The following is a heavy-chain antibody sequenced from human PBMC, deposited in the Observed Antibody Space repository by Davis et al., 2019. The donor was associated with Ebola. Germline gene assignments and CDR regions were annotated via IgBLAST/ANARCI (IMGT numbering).Heavy chain of an antibody. Sequence: GGSLRLSCATAGFTVSLYALTWVRQAPGKGLEWVASISSSGDNIQYADSVKGRFTISRDNAKNSLYLQMNSLRAEDTALYYCAKDIHYYYGMDVWGQGTTVTVSS. CDR3: AKDIHYYYGMDV. V-gene: IGHV3-9*01. J-gene: IGHJ6*02. CDR2: ISSSGDNI. CDR1: GFTVSLYA.